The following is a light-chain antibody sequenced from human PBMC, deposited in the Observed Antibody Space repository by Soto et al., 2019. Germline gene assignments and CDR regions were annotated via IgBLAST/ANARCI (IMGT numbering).Light chain of an antibody. V-gene: IGKV3-20*01. CDR3: QQYGSTHLT. J-gene: IGKJ4*01. CDR2: DAS. CDR1: QSVRSNS. Sequence: EIVLTQSPDTLPLSPGERATLSCRASQSVRSNSLAWYQQKPGQAPRFLIYDASSRATGIPDRFSGSGSGTDFTLTISRLEPEDFAVYYCQQYGSTHLTFGGGTKVDIK.